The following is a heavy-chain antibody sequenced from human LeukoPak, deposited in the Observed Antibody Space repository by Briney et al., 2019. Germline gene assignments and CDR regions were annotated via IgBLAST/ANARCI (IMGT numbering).Heavy chain of an antibody. V-gene: IGHV7-4-1*02. CDR1: GYTFSNYA. CDR3: ARDGFFDFWGGYYHPY. Sequence: GASVKVSCKASGYTFSNYAIYWVRQAPGQGLESMGWINANNGNPTYAQAFTGRFVFSVDTSVNTAYLQISSLKPEDTALYYCARDGFFDFWGGYYHPYWGQGTLVTVSS. J-gene: IGHJ4*02. CDR2: INANNGNP. D-gene: IGHD3-3*01.